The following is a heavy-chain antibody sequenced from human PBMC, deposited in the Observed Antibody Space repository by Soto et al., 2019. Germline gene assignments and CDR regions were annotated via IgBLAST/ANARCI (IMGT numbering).Heavy chain of an antibody. J-gene: IGHJ6*02. CDR1: GGSISSGGYY. Sequence: KPSETLSLTCTVSGGSISSGGYYWSWIRQHPGKGLEWIGYIYYSGSTYYNPSLKSRVTISVDTSKNQFSLKLSSVTAADTAVYYCASRALEAAPYYYYGMDVWGQGTTVTVSS. D-gene: IGHD6-6*01. CDR2: IYYSGST. V-gene: IGHV4-31*03. CDR3: ASRALEAAPYYYYGMDV.